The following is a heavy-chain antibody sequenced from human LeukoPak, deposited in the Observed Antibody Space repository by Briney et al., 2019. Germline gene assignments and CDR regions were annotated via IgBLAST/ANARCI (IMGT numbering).Heavy chain of an antibody. CDR1: GFTFSSYA. J-gene: IGHJ4*02. V-gene: IGHV3-23*01. D-gene: IGHD1-26*01. CDR2: ISGSGGST. Sequence: GGALRLSCAASGFTFSSYAMSWVRQAPGKGLEWVSAISGSGGSTYYADSVEGRVTISRDNSKNTLYLQMNSLRAEDTAVYYCAKVSGSFPANFDYWGQGTLVTVSS. CDR3: AKVSGSFPANFDY.